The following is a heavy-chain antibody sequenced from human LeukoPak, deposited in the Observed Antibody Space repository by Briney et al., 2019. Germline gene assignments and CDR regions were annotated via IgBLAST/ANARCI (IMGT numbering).Heavy chain of an antibody. Sequence: SETLSLTCTVSGGSISSSSYYWGWIRQPPGKGLEWIGSIYYSGSTYYNPSLKSRVTISVDTSKNQFSLKLSSVTAADTAVYYCARATDYYYYMDVWGKGTTVTVSS. V-gene: IGHV4-39*07. D-gene: IGHD4-17*01. CDR3: ARATDYYYYMDV. CDR1: GGSISSSSYY. J-gene: IGHJ6*03. CDR2: IYYSGST.